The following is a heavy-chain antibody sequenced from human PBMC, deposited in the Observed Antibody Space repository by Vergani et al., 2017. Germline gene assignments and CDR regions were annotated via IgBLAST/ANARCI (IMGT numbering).Heavy chain of an antibody. D-gene: IGHD2-2*02. CDR3: ARQGYCSSTNCYNGGMDV. J-gene: IGHJ6*02. CDR2: INPSGGST. V-gene: IGHV1-46*03. CDR1: GYTFTAYY. Sequence: QVQLVQSGAQVRKPGASMTVSCKASGYTFTAYYIHWVRQAPGQGLEWMGIINPSGGSTSYAQKFQGRVAMTRDTSTSTVYMELSSLRSEDTAVYYCARQGYCSSTNCYNGGMDVWGQGTTVTVSS.